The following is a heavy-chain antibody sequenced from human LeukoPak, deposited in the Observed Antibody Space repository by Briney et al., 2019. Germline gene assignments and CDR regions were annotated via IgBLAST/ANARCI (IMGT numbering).Heavy chain of an antibody. D-gene: IGHD6-13*01. Sequence: GGSLRLSCAASGFTFSSYGMHWVRQAPGKGLEWVVFIRYDGSNKYYADSVKGRFTISRDNSKNTLYLQMNSLRAEDTAVYYCAKDLREQQLVHGWFDPWGQGTLVTVSS. J-gene: IGHJ5*02. CDR1: GFTFSSYG. CDR2: IRYDGSNK. CDR3: AKDLREQQLVHGWFDP. V-gene: IGHV3-30*02.